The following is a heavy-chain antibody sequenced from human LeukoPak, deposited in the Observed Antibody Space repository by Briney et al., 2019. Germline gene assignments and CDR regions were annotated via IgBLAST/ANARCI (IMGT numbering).Heavy chain of an antibody. CDR3: ASDPPYTSSSAR. D-gene: IGHD2-2*01. CDR1: GGTFSSYA. Sequence: ASVKVSCKASGGTFSSYAISWVRQAPGQGLEWMGGIIPIFGTANYAQKFQGRVTITADESTSTAYMVLSSLRSEDTAIYYCASDPPYTSSSARWGQGTLVTVSS. CDR2: IIPIFGTA. J-gene: IGHJ4*02. V-gene: IGHV1-69*13.